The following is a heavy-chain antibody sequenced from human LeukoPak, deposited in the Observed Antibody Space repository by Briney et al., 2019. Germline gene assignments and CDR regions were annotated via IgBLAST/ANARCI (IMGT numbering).Heavy chain of an antibody. D-gene: IGHD2-2*01. CDR2: IIPILGIA. Sequence: SVKVSCKASGGTFSSYAISWVRQAPGQGLEWMGRIIPILGIANYAQKFQGRVTITADKSTSTAYMELSSLRSEDTAVYYCARGAAALSSNWFDPWGQGTLVTVSS. V-gene: IGHV1-69*04. J-gene: IGHJ5*02. CDR1: GGTFSSYA. CDR3: ARGAAALSSNWFDP.